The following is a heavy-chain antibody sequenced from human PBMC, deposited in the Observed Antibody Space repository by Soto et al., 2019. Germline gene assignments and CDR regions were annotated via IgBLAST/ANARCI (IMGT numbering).Heavy chain of an antibody. CDR3: ARRTTARTGTFDT. D-gene: IGHD1-1*01. CDR1: GGSINNNAYY. Sequence: QLQMQESGPGLVKPSETLSLTCIVSGGSINNNAYYWNWIRQSPQKGLEWIGSIYYSGTTYYNPSPQSRITISIDTSRNQFSLKLDSVTAADAAVYFCARRTTARTGTFDTWGQGTMVIVSS. CDR2: IYYSGTT. J-gene: IGHJ3*02. V-gene: IGHV4-39*01.